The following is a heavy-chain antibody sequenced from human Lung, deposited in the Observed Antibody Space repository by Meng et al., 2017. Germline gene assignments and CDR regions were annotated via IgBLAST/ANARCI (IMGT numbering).Heavy chain of an antibody. CDR2: ISSSGSTT. J-gene: IGHJ4*02. CDR3: ARDRKGGGATFDY. Sequence: GESLKISCAASGFTFSSYEMNWVRQAPGKGLEGVSYISSSGSTTYYADSVKGRFTISRDNAKNSLYLQMNSLRAEDTAVYYWARDRKGGGATFDYWGQGTLVTVSS. CDR1: GFTFSSYE. V-gene: IGHV3-48*03. D-gene: IGHD1-26*01.